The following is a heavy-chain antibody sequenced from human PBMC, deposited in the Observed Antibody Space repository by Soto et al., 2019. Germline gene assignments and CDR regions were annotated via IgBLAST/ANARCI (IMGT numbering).Heavy chain of an antibody. D-gene: IGHD3-22*01. CDR3: ARGLLRDYDSSGYYKDAFDI. CDR2: IIPIFGTA. V-gene: IGHV1-69*13. Sequence: SVKVSCKASGGTFSSYAISWVRQAPGQGLEWMGGIIPIFGTANYAQKLQGRVTITADESTSTAYMELSSLRSEDTAVYYCARGLLRDYDSSGYYKDAFDIWGQGTMVTVSS. CDR1: GGTFSSYA. J-gene: IGHJ3*02.